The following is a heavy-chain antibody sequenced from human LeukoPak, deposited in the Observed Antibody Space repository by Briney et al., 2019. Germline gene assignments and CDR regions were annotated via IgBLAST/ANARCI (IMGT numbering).Heavy chain of an antibody. D-gene: IGHD3-22*01. CDR2: IIPILGIA. CDR3: AVPYYYDSSGYKLTRDIYYFDY. Sequence: GASVKVSCKASGGTFSSYTISWVRQAPGQGLEWMGRIIPILGIANYAQKLQGRVTITADKSTSTAYMELSSLRSEDTAVYYCAVPYYYDSSGYKLTRDIYYFDYWGQGTLVTVSS. CDR1: GGTFSSYT. J-gene: IGHJ4*02. V-gene: IGHV1-69*02.